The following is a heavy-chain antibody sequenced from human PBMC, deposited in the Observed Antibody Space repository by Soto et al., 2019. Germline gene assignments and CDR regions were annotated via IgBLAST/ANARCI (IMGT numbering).Heavy chain of an antibody. CDR2: IIPIVGIA. CDR1: GVTLNTYG. V-gene: IGHV1-69*04. D-gene: IGHD2-15*01. CDR3: AREVVVGATGAFDI. Sequence: GASVKVSCKASGVTLNTYGINWVRQAPGQGLEWMGRIIPIVGIAKYAQKFQGRVTINADKSTSTAYMMELNSLRPEDTAVYYCAREVVVGATGAFDIWGQGTMVTVSS. J-gene: IGHJ3*02.